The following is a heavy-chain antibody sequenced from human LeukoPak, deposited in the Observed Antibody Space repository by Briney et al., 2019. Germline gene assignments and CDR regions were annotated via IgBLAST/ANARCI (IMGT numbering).Heavy chain of an antibody. Sequence: GASVKVSCKASGYTFTSYDINWVRQATGQGLEWMGWMNPNSGNTGYAQKFQGRVTMTRNTSISTAYMELSSLRSEDTAVYHCARVLMGAYCGGDCYYFDYWGQGTLVTVSS. J-gene: IGHJ4*02. V-gene: IGHV1-8*01. D-gene: IGHD2-21*01. CDR1: GYTFTSYD. CDR3: ARVLMGAYCGGDCYYFDY. CDR2: MNPNSGNT.